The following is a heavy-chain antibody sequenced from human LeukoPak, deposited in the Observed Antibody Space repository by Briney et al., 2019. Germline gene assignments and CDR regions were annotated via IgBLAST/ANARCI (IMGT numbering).Heavy chain of an antibody. J-gene: IGHJ4*02. CDR2: IKQDGSEK. D-gene: IGHD5-18*01. CDR3: ARESYPIDY. Sequence: PGGSLRLSCAASGFTFGDTWMNWVRQAPGQGPEWVANIKQDGSEKFYVASVKGRFTISRDNAKNSLYLQMNSLRAEDTAVYYCARESYPIDYWGQGTLVTVSS. CDR1: GFTFGDTW. V-gene: IGHV3-7*01.